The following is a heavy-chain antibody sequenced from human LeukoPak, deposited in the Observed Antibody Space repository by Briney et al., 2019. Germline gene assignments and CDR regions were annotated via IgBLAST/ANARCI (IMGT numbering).Heavy chain of an antibody. D-gene: IGHD3-10*01. CDR1: GFTVSSNY. V-gene: IGHV3-66*01. Sequence: GGSLRLSCAASGFTVSSNYMSWVRQAPGKGLEWVSVFYSGGSTYYADSVKGRFTISRDNSKNTLYLQMNSLRAEDTAVYYCARAGPGTSGSYSFDSWGQGTLVTVSS. J-gene: IGHJ4*02. CDR3: ARAGPGTSGSYSFDS. CDR2: FYSGGST.